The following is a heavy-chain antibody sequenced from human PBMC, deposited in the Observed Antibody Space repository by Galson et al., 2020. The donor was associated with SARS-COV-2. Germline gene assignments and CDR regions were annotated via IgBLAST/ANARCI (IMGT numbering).Heavy chain of an antibody. CDR1: GFTFDDYA. Sequence: GGSLRLSCAASGFTFDDYAMHWVRQAPGKGLEWVSGISWNSGSIGYADSVKGRFTISRDNAKNSLYLQMNSLRAEDTALYYCAKEGDGYNFHPGLDYWGQGTLVTVSS. CDR3: AKEGDGYNFHPGLDY. D-gene: IGHD5-12*01. J-gene: IGHJ4*02. CDR2: ISWNSGSI. V-gene: IGHV3-9*01.